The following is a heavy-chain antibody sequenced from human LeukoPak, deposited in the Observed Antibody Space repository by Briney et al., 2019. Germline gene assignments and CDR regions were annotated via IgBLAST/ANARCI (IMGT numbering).Heavy chain of an antibody. J-gene: IGHJ4*02. D-gene: IGHD1-26*01. CDR2: IYYSGST. Sequence: SETLSLTCTVSGGSISSYYWSWIRQPPGKGLEWIGYIYYSGSTNYNPSLKSRVTISVDTSKNQFSLKLSSVTAADTAVYYCAREGVGATDQFDYWGQGTLVTVSS. V-gene: IGHV4-59*01. CDR3: AREGVGATDQFDY. CDR1: GGSISSYY.